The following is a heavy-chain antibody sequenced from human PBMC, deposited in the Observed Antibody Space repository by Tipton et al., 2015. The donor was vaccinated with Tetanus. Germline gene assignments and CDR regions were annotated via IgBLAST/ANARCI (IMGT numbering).Heavy chain of an antibody. D-gene: IGHD3-22*01. J-gene: IGHJ2*01. V-gene: IGHV5-10-1*01. CDR1: GYSFTSYW. Sequence: QLVQSGSEVKKPGESLRISCKGSGYSFTSYWISWVRQMPGKGLEWMGRIDPSDSYTNYRPSFQGHVPISADKSISTDYLQWSSLKASDTAMYYCARGPRITMIVVVNGIWYFDLWGRGTLVTVSS. CDR3: ARGPRITMIVVVNGIWYFDL. CDR2: IDPSDSYT.